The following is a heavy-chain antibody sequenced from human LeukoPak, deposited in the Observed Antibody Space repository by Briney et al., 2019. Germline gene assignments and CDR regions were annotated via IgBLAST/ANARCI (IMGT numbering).Heavy chain of an antibody. CDR1: AFTYSSHW. CDR3: ARDGGWGWAY. D-gene: IGHD6-19*01. Sequence: GGSLRLACAASAFTYSSHWMSWVRQAPGKGLEWVGNIKEDGSEKYYAGSVKGRFTISRGNAKNSLYLQMNSLRVEDTAVSYCARDGGWGWAYWGQGTLVTVSS. V-gene: IGHV3-7*01. CDR2: IKEDGSEK. J-gene: IGHJ4*02.